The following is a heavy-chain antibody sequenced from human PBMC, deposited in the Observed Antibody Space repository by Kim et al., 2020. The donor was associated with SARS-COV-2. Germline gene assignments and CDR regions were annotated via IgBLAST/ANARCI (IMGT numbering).Heavy chain of an antibody. D-gene: IGHD3-22*01. Sequence: YRPSLKSRVTLSVDTSKNQFSLKLSSVPAADTAVYYCASTYYYDTGAFDIWGQGTMVTVSS. CDR3: ASTYYYDTGAFDI. J-gene: IGHJ3*02. V-gene: IGHV4-34*13.